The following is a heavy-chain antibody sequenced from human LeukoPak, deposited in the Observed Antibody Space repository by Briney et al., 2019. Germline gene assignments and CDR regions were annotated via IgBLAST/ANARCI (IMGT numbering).Heavy chain of an antibody. Sequence: GGSLRLSCAASGFTFSGSAMHWVRQASGKGLEWVGRIRSKANNYATAYAASVKGRFTISRDDSKNTAYLQMNSLKTEDMAVYYCTRPLRYYAMDVWGQGTTVTVSS. CDR2: IRSKANNYAT. V-gene: IGHV3-73*01. J-gene: IGHJ6*02. CDR1: GFTFSGSA. CDR3: TRPLRYYAMDV.